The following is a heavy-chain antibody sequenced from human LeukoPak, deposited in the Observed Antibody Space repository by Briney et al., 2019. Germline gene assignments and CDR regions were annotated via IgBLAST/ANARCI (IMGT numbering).Heavy chain of an antibody. Sequence: GGSLRLSCAASGFTFSSYGVHWVRQAPGKGLEWVAVIWYDGSNKYYADSVKGRFTISRDNSKNTLYLQMNSLRAEDTAVYYCARDTRIAAAGSLPYYYYYGMDVWGQGTTVTVSS. CDR3: ARDTRIAAAGSLPYYYYYGMDV. CDR2: IWYDGSNK. D-gene: IGHD6-13*01. CDR1: GFTFSSYG. V-gene: IGHV3-33*01. J-gene: IGHJ6*02.